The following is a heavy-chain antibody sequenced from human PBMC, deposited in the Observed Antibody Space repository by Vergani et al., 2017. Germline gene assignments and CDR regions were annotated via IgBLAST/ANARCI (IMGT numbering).Heavy chain of an antibody. Sequence: QVTFKESGSALVKPTQTLTLTCTFSGFSLTTYGMRVSWIRQPPGKALERLARIDWDDDTYYRTSLRTRLTISKDTFKNQVALTMTNMDPVDTATYYCARTLSDSRGYYLDYWGQGTLVTVSS. J-gene: IGHJ4*02. D-gene: IGHD3-22*01. V-gene: IGHV2-70*04. CDR2: IDWDDDT. CDR3: ARTLSDSRGYYLDY. CDR1: GFSLTTYGMR.